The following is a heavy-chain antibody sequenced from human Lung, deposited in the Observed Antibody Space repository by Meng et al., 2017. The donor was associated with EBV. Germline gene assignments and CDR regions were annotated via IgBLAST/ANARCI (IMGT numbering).Heavy chain of an antibody. V-gene: IGHV1-18*01. CDR2: ISAYNGNT. CDR3: ARGRRNEPLFDY. Sequence: SVGGVKKPEASLKDSCKASGSPVTNYGLPWVRQAPGQGLEWMGWISAYNGNTNYAQTLQGRVTMTTDTSTSTAYMELRSLRSDDTAVYYWARGRRNEPLFDYWGQGTLVTVSS. J-gene: IGHJ4*02. CDR1: GSPVTNYG. D-gene: IGHD1-14*01.